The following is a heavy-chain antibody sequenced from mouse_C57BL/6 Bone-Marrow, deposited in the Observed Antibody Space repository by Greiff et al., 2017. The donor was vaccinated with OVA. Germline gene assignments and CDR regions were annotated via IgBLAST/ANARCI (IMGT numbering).Heavy chain of an antibody. V-gene: IGHV7-3*01. CDR1: GFTFTDYY. CDR2: IRNKANGYTT. Sequence: DVQLVESGGGLVQPGGSLSLSCAASGFTFTDYYMSWVRQPPGKALEWLGFIRNKANGYTTEYSASVKGRFTISRDNSQSILYLQMNALRAEDSATYYCARYGTSMDYWGQGTSVTVSS. J-gene: IGHJ4*01. CDR3: ARYGTSMDY. D-gene: IGHD3-3*01.